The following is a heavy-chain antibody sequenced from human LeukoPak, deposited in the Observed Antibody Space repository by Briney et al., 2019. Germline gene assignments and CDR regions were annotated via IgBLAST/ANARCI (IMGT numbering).Heavy chain of an antibody. V-gene: IGHV3-9*01. Sequence: TGGSLRLSCAASGFTFDDYAMHWVRQAPGKGLEWVSGITWKSDKIDYADSVKGRFTISRDNAKNSLYLQMNSLRAEDTALYYCVKDVEAYYGSGSYVDHWGQGTLVTVSS. CDR2: ITWKSDKI. D-gene: IGHD3-10*01. CDR3: VKDVEAYYGSGSYVDH. CDR1: GFTFDDYA. J-gene: IGHJ4*02.